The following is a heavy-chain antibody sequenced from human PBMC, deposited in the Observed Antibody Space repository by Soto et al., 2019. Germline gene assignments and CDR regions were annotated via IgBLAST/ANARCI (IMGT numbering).Heavy chain of an antibody. CDR2: LYTEGTT. Sequence: GGSLRLSCVASGLTVSHNYMAWVRQAPEMGLEWVSILYTEGTTYYADSVKGRFTISRDSSKNTLFLQMDSLRAEDTAVYYCVRPRPSGENYGMDVGGNGTIVTVSS. CDR3: VRPRPSGENYGMDV. D-gene: IGHD3-16*01. V-gene: IGHV3-53*01. CDR1: GLTVSHNY. J-gene: IGHJ6*04.